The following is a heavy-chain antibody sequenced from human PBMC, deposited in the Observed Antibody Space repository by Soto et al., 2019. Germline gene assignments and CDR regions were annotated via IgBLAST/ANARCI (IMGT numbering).Heavy chain of an antibody. V-gene: IGHV1-69*05. CDR2: IIPIFGTA. D-gene: IGHD3-9*01. Sequence: SVKVSCKASGGTFSSYAISWVRQAPGQGLEWMGGIIPIFGTANYAQKFQGRVTITTDESTSTVYMELSRLRSEDTAVYYCAREAAYYDILTGYYTGSRSFDYWGQGTLVTVSS. CDR1: GGTFSSYA. CDR3: AREAAYYDILTGYYTGSRSFDY. J-gene: IGHJ4*02.